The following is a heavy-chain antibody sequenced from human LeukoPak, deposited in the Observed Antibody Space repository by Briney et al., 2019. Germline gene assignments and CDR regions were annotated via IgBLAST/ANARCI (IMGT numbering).Heavy chain of an antibody. CDR2: IKSKIDGGTT. CDR3: TTMRYFDWLPDY. CDR1: GFSFSNAW. V-gene: IGHV3-15*07. Sequence: GGSLRLSCAVSGFSFSNAWLNWVRQAPGKGLEWVGRIKSKIDGGTTDYAAPVKGRFTISRDDSKNTLYLQMNNLKTEDTAVYYCTTMRYFDWLPDYWGQGTLVTVSS. J-gene: IGHJ4*02. D-gene: IGHD3-9*01.